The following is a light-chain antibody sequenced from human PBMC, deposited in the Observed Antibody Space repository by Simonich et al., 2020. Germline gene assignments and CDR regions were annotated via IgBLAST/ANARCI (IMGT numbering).Light chain of an antibody. Sequence: QSALTQPAPVSGSPGQSITLSCPGTSSDGGGYNLVSWYQQHPGKAPKLMIYEGSKRPSGVSNRFSGSKSGNTASLTVSGLQAEDEADYYCSSYAGSNNLVFGGGTKLTVL. V-gene: IGLV2-14*02. J-gene: IGLJ2*01. CDR2: EGS. CDR3: SSYAGSNNLV. CDR1: SSDGGGYNL.